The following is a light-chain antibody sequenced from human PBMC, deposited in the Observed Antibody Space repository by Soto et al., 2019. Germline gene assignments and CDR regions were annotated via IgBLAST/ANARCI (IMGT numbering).Light chain of an antibody. CDR3: CSYAGSPYV. J-gene: IGLJ1*01. V-gene: IGLV2-11*01. CDR2: DVS. Sequence: QSALTQPRSVSVSPGQSVTISCTGTSSDVGGYNYVSWFQQHPGKAPKLMIYDVSKRPSGVPDRFSGSKSGNTASLTISGLQAEDEADYYCCSYAGSPYVFGTGT. CDR1: SSDVGGYNY.